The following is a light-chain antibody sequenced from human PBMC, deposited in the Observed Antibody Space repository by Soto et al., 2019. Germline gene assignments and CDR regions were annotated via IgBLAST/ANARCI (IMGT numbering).Light chain of an antibody. CDR3: QQYNDWPPVT. Sequence: EIVMTQCPATLSVSPGESATLSCRARESVGVDLAWYQQKPGQAPRLLIYGASTRATGLPTRFSGSGSGTDFTLTINNLQSEDSAVYYCQQYNDWPPVTFGGGTKVDIK. V-gene: IGKV3-15*01. J-gene: IGKJ4*01. CDR1: ESVGVD. CDR2: GAS.